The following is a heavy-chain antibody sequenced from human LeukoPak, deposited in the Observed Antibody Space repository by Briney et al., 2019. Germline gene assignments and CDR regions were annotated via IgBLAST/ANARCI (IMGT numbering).Heavy chain of an antibody. V-gene: IGHV3-21*01. CDR2: ITSSSIYK. CDR1: GFTFSRYN. Sequence: GGSLRLSCATSGFTFSRYNMNWVRQAPGKGLEWVSSITSSSIYKYYADSMKGQFTISRDNAKNSLYLQMNSLRAEDTAVYYCAGADYYDFWSGYYNWFDPWGQGTLVTVSS. D-gene: IGHD3-3*01. J-gene: IGHJ5*02. CDR3: AGADYYDFWSGYYNWFDP.